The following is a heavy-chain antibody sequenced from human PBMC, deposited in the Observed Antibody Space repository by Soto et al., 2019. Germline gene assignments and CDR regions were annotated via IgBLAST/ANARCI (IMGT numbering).Heavy chain of an antibody. Sequence: GGSLRLSCAASGGTFISYSMNWVRQAPGKGLEWVSSISSSSSYIYYADSVKGRFTISRDNAKNSLYLQMNSLRAEDTAVYYYASHPRDSGGYWYYFDYWGQGTLVTVSS. CDR3: ASHPRDSGGYWYYFDY. V-gene: IGHV3-21*01. J-gene: IGHJ4*02. CDR1: GGTFISYS. CDR2: ISSSSSYI. D-gene: IGHD3-22*01.